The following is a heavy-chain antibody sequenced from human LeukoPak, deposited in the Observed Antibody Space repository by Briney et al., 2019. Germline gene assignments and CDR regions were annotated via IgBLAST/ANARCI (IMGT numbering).Heavy chain of an antibody. CDR1: RYTLPELS. V-gene: IGHV1-24*01. CDR2: FYSEDGET. J-gene: IGHJ6*03. CDR3: ATGGVGSSLLYYYYMDV. Sequence: ASVKVPCKVFRYTLPELSLHWVGPAPGKGVVWMGGFYSEDGETIYAQKFQGRVTMTEDTSTDTAYMELSSLRSEDTAVYYCATGGVGSSLLYYYYMDVWGKGTTVTVSS. D-gene: IGHD1-26*01.